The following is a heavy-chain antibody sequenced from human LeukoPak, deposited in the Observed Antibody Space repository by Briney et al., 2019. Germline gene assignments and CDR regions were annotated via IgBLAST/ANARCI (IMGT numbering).Heavy chain of an antibody. Sequence: SETLSLTCTVSGGSISSYYWSWIRQPPGKGLEWIGYIYYSGSTNYNPSLKSRVTISVDTSKNQFSLKLSSVTAADTAVYYCARDYHYYGSGSYYNRRFDPWGQGTLVTVSS. CDR1: GGSISSYY. J-gene: IGHJ5*02. CDR3: ARDYHYYGSGSYYNRRFDP. V-gene: IGHV4-59*01. D-gene: IGHD3-10*01. CDR2: IYYSGST.